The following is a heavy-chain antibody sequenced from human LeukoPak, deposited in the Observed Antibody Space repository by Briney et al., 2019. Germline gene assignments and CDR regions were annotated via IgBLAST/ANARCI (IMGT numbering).Heavy chain of an antibody. J-gene: IGHJ4*02. Sequence: PGGSLRLSCAASGFTFSSYGMHWVRQAPGKGLEWVAFIRYDGSNKYYADSVKGRFTISRDNSKNTLYLQMNSLRAEDTAVYYCAKDRGSSWYGPSRGYFDYWGQGTLVTVSS. CDR3: AKDRGSSWYGPSRGYFDY. CDR1: GFTFSSYG. V-gene: IGHV3-30*02. CDR2: IRYDGSNK. D-gene: IGHD6-13*01.